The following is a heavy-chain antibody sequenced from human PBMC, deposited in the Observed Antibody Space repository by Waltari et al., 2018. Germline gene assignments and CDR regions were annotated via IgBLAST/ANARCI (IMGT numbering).Heavy chain of an antibody. J-gene: IGHJ5*02. CDR2: IGSTYYEHS. D-gene: IGHD3-3*01. CDR1: GGSVTTIGSY. CDR3: AGHDFWSDRNWFDP. V-gene: IGHV4-39*01. Sequence: QVFLQESGPGLVKSSETLSLTCTVSGGSVTTIGSYWGWIRQPHGKGLEWIGSIGSTYYEHSNYNPSLTSRVSRSVEKSKNQVFLTLTSGTAADTAVYYCAGHDFWSDRNWFDPWGQGTLVTVSS.